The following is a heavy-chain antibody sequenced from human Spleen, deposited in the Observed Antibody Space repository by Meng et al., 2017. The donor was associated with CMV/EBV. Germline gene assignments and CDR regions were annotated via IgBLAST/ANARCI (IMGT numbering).Heavy chain of an antibody. Sequence: GGSLRLSCAASGFTFSTYTFNWVRQAPGKGLEWVSYITSSSSTTYYADSVKGRFTISRDDAKNLVFLQMNSLRAEDTAVYYCARGAYGSSVGSWGQGTLVTVSS. D-gene: IGHD6-6*01. CDR2: ITSSSSTT. CDR3: ARGAYGSSVGS. J-gene: IGHJ4*02. CDR1: GFTFSTYT. V-gene: IGHV3-48*04.